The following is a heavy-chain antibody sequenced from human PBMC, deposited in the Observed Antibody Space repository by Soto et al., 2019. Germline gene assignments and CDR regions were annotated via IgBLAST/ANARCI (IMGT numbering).Heavy chain of an antibody. CDR1: GGSFSGYY. V-gene: IGHV4-34*01. D-gene: IGHD1-26*01. Sequence: SETLSLTCAVYGGSFSGYYWSWIRQPPGKGLEWIGEINHIGSTNYNPSLKGRFTISRDNAKNSLYLQMNSLRDEDTAVYYCARDRAGAQYGLDVWGQGTTVTVSS. CDR2: INHIGST. J-gene: IGHJ6*02. CDR3: ARDRAGAQYGLDV.